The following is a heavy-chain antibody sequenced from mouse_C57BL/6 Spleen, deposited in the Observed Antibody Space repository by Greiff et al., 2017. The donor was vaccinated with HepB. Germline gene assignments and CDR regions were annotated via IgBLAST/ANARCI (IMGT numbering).Heavy chain of an antibody. Sequence: EVQLVESGGGLVKPGGSLKLSCAASGFTFSDYGMHWVRQAPEKGLEWVAYISSGSSTIYYADTVKGRFTISRDNAKNTLFLQMTSLRSEDTAMYYCARPGTGWYFDVWGTGTTVTVSS. D-gene: IGHD4-1*01. CDR1: GFTFSDYG. CDR2: ISSGSSTI. CDR3: ARPGTGWYFDV. J-gene: IGHJ1*03. V-gene: IGHV5-17*01.